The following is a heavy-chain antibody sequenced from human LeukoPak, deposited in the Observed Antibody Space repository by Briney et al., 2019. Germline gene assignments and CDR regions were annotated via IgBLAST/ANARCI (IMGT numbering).Heavy chain of an antibody. V-gene: IGHV4-4*07. J-gene: IGHJ5*02. D-gene: IGHD3-22*01. CDR1: GGSISSYY. CDR2: IYTSGST. CDR3: ARDNYYYDSSGYANWFDP. Sequence: SETLSLTCTVSGGSISSYYWSWIRQPAGKGLEWIGRIYTSGSTNYNPSLKSRVTMSVDTSKNQFSLKLSSVTAADTAVYYCARDNYYYDSSGYANWFDPWGLGTLVTVSS.